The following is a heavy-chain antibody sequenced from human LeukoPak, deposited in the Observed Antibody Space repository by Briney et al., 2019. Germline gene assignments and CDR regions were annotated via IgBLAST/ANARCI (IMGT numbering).Heavy chain of an antibody. Sequence: GGSLRLSCAASGFTFTNYAMYWVRQAPGKGLEWVSTISSGGAYEYYADSVKGRFTISRDNSKNTLYLQLNSLGPDDTAVYYCARESLKHMVRGVITQYYFDYWGQGTLVTVSS. CDR1: GFTFTNYA. D-gene: IGHD3-10*01. V-gene: IGHV3-30-3*01. CDR2: ISSGGAYE. J-gene: IGHJ4*02. CDR3: ARESLKHMVRGVITQYYFDY.